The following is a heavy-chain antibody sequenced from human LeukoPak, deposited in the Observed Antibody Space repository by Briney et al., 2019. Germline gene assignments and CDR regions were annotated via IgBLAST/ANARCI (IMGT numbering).Heavy chain of an antibody. CDR1: GFTFSSYA. J-gene: IGHJ4*02. V-gene: IGHV3-30*02. CDR2: IRYDGSNK. D-gene: IGHD3-22*01. Sequence: GGSLRLSCAASGFTFSSYAMHWVRQAPGKGLEWVAFIRYDGSNKYYADSLRGRLTIFRDNAKKSLYLQMNSLRPDDTALYYCARALADSRGYYLGFDYWGQGTLVTVSS. CDR3: ARALADSRGYYLGFDY.